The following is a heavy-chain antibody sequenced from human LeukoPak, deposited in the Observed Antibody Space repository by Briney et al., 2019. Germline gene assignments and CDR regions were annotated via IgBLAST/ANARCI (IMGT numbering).Heavy chain of an antibody. CDR3: ARDSSEFRSLIPH. J-gene: IGHJ1*01. V-gene: IGHV1-69*13. Sequence: GASVTVSCKASGGTFSSYAISWVRQAPGQGLEWMGGITPIFGAANYAQKFQGRVTITADESTNTAYMELSSLRSEDTAVYYCARDSSEFRSLIPHWGQGTLVTVSS. D-gene: IGHD2-21*01. CDR2: ITPIFGAA. CDR1: GGTFSSYA.